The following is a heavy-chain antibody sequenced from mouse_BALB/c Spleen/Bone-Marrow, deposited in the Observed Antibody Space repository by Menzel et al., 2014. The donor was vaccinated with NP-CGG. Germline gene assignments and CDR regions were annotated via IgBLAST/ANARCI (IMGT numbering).Heavy chain of an antibody. CDR2: INPSNGGT. CDR1: GYTFTSYY. D-gene: IGHD2-13*01. Sequence: VKLMESGAELVKPGASVKLSCKASGYTFTSYYMYWVKQRPGQGLEWIGEINPSNGGTNFNEKFKSKATLTVDKSSSTAYMQLSSLTSEDSAVYYCTREGDSPFAYWGQGTPVTVSA. CDR3: TREGDSPFAY. V-gene: IGHV1S81*02. J-gene: IGHJ3*01.